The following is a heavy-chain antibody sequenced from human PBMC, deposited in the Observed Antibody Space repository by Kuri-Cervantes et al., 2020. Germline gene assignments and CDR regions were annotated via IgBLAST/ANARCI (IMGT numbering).Heavy chain of an antibody. V-gene: IGHV4-4*07. J-gene: IGHJ6*03. D-gene: IGHD5-12*01. CDR1: GGSISSYY. Sequence: GSLRLSCTVSGGSISSYYWSWIRQPAGKGLEWIGRIYTSGSTNYNPSLKSRVTISVDKSKNQFSLKLSSVTAADTAVYYCAREVATMNYYYMDVWGKGTTVTVSS. CDR2: IYTSGST. CDR3: AREVATMNYYYMDV.